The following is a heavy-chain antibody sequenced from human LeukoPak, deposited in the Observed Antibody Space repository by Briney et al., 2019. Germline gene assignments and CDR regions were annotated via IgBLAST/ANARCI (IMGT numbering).Heavy chain of an antibody. Sequence: SVKVSCKASGGTFSSYAISWVRQAPGQGLEWMGGIIPIFGTANYAQKFQGRVTITADESTSTAYMELSSLRSEDTAVYYCARYGSGSYYMAWFDPWGQGTLVTVSS. J-gene: IGHJ5*02. D-gene: IGHD3-10*01. CDR3: ARYGSGSYYMAWFDP. V-gene: IGHV1-69*13. CDR2: IIPIFGTA. CDR1: GGTFSSYA.